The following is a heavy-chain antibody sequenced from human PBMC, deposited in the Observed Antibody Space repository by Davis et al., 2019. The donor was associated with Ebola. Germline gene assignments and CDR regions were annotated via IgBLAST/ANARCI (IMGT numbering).Heavy chain of an antibody. CDR3: ARDWVSSSSGSHWFDP. CDR1: GGSISTYH. Sequence: PGGSLRLSCTVSGGSISTYHWTWIRQPPGKGLEWIGYVQNIGSTKYNPSLRSRVTLLVDTSKNQFSLEMSSVTAADTAVYYCARDWVSSSSGSHWFDPWGPGTLVTVSS. J-gene: IGHJ5*02. V-gene: IGHV4-59*01. CDR2: VQNIGST. D-gene: IGHD6-6*01.